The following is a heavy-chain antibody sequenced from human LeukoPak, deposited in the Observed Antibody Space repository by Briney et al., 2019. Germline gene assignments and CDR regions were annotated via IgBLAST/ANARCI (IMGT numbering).Heavy chain of an antibody. CDR1: GFTFNNYA. J-gene: IGHJ4*02. Sequence: GXXLRLSCAASGFTFNNYAMSWVRQAPGKGLEWVSSISDSGSSTYYADSVKGRFTISRDNSKNTLYLQMNSLRAEDTAIYYCAKRDYNFWSGYNYWGQGTLVTVSS. CDR3: AKRDYNFWSGYNY. D-gene: IGHD3-3*01. CDR2: ISDSGSST. V-gene: IGHV3-23*01.